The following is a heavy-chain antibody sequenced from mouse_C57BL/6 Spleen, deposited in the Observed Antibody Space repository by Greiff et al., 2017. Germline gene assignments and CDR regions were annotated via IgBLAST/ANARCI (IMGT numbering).Heavy chain of an antibody. V-gene: IGHV1-64*01. Sequence: QVQLQQPGAELVKPGASVKLSCKASGYTFTSSWMPWVKQRPGQGLEWIGMIHPNSGSTNYNEKFKSKATLTVDKSSSTAYMQLSSLTSEDSAVYYCASIYYDYDGGYFDYWGQGTTLTVSS. CDR3: ASIYYDYDGGYFDY. D-gene: IGHD2-4*01. CDR1: GYTFTSSW. J-gene: IGHJ2*01. CDR2: IHPNSGST.